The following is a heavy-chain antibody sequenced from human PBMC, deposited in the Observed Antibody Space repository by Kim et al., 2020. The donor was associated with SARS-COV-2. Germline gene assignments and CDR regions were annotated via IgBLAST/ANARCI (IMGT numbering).Heavy chain of an antibody. CDR3: ATFEGRILADWHFDF. Sequence: GGSLRLSCAASGFTFSAYAMGWVRQAPGKGLEWVSIRETGGNPRYTDSVKGRFTISRDNSKNTLYLQMNSLRTDDTAVYFCATFEGRILADWHFDFLVRG. CDR2: IRETGGNP. V-gene: IGHV3-23*01. CDR1: GFTFSAYA. D-gene: IGHD3-3*02. J-gene: IGHJ2*01.